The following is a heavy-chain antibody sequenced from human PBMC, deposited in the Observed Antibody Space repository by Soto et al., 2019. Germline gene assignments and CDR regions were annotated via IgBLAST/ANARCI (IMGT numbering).Heavy chain of an antibody. CDR3: ARSQPAATEQDFDY. CDR1: GYTFTSYG. CDR2: ISAYNGNT. V-gene: IGHV1-18*01. D-gene: IGHD2-2*01. Sequence: GASVKVSCKASGYTFTSYGISWVRQAPGQGLEWMGWISAYNGNTNYAQKLQGRVTMTTDTSTSTAYMELRSLRSDDTAVYYCARSQPAATEQDFDYWGQGTLVTVSS. J-gene: IGHJ4*02.